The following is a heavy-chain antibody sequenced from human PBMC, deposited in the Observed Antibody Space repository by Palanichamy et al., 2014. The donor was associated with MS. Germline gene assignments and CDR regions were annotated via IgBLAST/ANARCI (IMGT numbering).Heavy chain of an antibody. CDR1: GGSITSYY. CDR2: IYYSGST. V-gene: IGHV4-59*01. Sequence: QLQESGPGLVKPSETLSLTCTVSGGSITSYYWSWIRQPPGKGLEWIGYIYYSGSTNYNPSLKSRVTILVDTSKNQFSLRLSSVTAADTAVYYCARDTGGGRAGAFDIWGQGTMVTVSS. D-gene: IGHD2-15*01. CDR3: ARDTGGGRAGAFDI. J-gene: IGHJ3*02.